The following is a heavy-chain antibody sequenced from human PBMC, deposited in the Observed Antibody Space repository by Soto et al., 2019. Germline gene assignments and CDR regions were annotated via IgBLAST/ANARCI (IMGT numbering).Heavy chain of an antibody. Sequence: QVKLVQSGAEVKKPGASVKVSCKASGYTFTGHYMHWVRQAPGQGLEWMGWINPKSGDTNYAQKFQGRVTMARDTSFSTAYMELSRLRSDDTAVYYCARFPGVTVCTPPFDYWGQGTLVTVSS. CDR1: GYTFTGHY. J-gene: IGHJ4*02. D-gene: IGHD2-8*01. CDR2: INPKSGDT. CDR3: ARFPGVTVCTPPFDY. V-gene: IGHV1-2*02.